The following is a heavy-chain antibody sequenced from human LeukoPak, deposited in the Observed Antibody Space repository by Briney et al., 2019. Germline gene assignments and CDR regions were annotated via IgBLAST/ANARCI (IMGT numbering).Heavy chain of an antibody. V-gene: IGHV4-39*07. CDR1: GGSISSSSYY. D-gene: IGHD6-13*01. CDR3: ARGPWQQLAHFDN. J-gene: IGHJ4*02. Sequence: SETLSLTCTVSGGSISSSSYYWGWIRQPPGKGLEWIGSIYYSGSTYYNPSLKSRVTISVDTSKNQFSLRLNSVTAADTAVYYCARGPWQQLAHFDNWGQGTLVTVSS. CDR2: IYYSGST.